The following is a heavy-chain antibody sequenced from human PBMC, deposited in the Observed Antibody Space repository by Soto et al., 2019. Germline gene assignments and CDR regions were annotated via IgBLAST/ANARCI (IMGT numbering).Heavy chain of an antibody. V-gene: IGHV4-34*01. CDR3: ARGTPLAAAGPVDDY. CDR2: INHSGST. Sequence: LSLTCAVYGGSFSGYYWSWIRQPPGKGLEWIGEINHSGSTNYNPSLKSRVTISVDTSKNQFSLKLSSVTAADTAVYYCARGTPLAAAGPVDDYWGQGTLVTVSS. J-gene: IGHJ4*02. CDR1: GGSFSGYY. D-gene: IGHD6-13*01.